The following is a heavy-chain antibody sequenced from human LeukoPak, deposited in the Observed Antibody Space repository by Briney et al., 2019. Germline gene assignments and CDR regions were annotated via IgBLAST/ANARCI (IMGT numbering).Heavy chain of an antibody. CDR1: GFLISTNY. J-gene: IGHJ4*02. V-gene: IGHV3-53*01. D-gene: IGHD6-19*01. CDR2: MYSGGAI. Sequence: GESLTLSCAASGFLISTNYMSWVRQAAGKGLEWIAVMYSGGAIHYTDSVKGRFTISIDNSKNTLYLQMNSLRAEDTAMYFCARGHSSGNPDPFDYWGQGTLVIVSS. CDR3: ARGHSSGNPDPFDY.